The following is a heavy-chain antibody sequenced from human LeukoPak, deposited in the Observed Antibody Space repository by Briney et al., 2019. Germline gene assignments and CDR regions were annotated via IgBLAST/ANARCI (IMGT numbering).Heavy chain of an antibody. CDR3: ARDNGSGLDY. V-gene: IGHV4-59*01. D-gene: IGHD2-15*01. CDR2: IYYSGST. CDR1: GGSISSYY. J-gene: IGHJ4*02. Sequence: SETLSLTCTVSGGSISSYYWSWIRQPPGKGLEWIGYIYYSGSTNYNPSLKSRVTISVDTSKNQFSLKLSSVTAADTAVYYCARDNGSGLDYWGQGTLVTVSS.